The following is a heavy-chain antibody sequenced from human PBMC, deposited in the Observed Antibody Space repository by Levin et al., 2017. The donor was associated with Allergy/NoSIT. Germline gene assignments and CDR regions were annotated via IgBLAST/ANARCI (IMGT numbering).Heavy chain of an antibody. D-gene: IGHD3-3*01. CDR3: ARLDFRSGYYRGDY. CDR2: INHSGST. Sequence: SETLSLTCTVYGGSFSGYYWSWVRQSPGKGLEWIAEINHSGSTNYNPSLKSRVTISLDPSRNHFSLKLSSVTAADTAVYFCARLDFRSGYYRGDYWGQGTLVTVSA. CDR1: GGSFSGYY. J-gene: IGHJ4*02. V-gene: IGHV4-34*01.